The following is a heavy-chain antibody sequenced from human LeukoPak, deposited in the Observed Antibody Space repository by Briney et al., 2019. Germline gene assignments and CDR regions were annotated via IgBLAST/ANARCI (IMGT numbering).Heavy chain of an antibody. J-gene: IGHJ2*01. CDR1: GFSVSLNN. D-gene: IGHD3-3*02. CDR3: ARVGDHFHWYLDL. Sequence: GGSPRLSCAASGFSVSLNNMNWVRQAPGKGLEWVSILYSGSDTYYADSAKGRFTISRDSSKNTLFLHMNSLRAEDTAVYYCARVGDHFHWYLDLWGRGTLVTVSS. V-gene: IGHV3-53*01. CDR2: LYSGSDT.